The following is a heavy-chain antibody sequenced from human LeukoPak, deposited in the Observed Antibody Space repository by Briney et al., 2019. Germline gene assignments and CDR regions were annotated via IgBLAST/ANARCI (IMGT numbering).Heavy chain of an antibody. D-gene: IGHD1-26*01. CDR1: GGSFSGYY. CDR3: ARELKIEVGAPDY. V-gene: IGHV4-34*01. J-gene: IGHJ4*02. CDR2: INHSGST. Sequence: SETLSLTCAVYGGSFSGYYWSWIRQPPGKGLEWIGEINHSGSTNYIPSLKSRVTISVDTSKNQFSLKLSSVTAADTAVYYCARELKIEVGAPDYWGQGTLVTVSS.